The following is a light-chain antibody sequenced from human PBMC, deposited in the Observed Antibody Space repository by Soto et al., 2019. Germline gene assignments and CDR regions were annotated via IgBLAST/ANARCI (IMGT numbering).Light chain of an antibody. J-gene: IGKJ1*01. Sequence: DIQMTQSPSTLSSSVGDRVTITCRASQSLSGRLACYQQRPGQAPKLLIYDVSTLESGVPSRFSGTGTGSGTEFTLSISDLKPDDFATYHCQQYNYYSTFVPGTKVEVK. CDR2: DVS. CDR1: QSLSGR. CDR3: QQYNYYST. V-gene: IGKV1-5*01.